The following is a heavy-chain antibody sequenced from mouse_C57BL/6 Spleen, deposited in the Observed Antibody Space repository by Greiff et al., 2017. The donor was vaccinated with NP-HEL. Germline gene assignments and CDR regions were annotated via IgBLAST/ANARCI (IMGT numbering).Heavy chain of an antibody. D-gene: IGHD1-1*01. V-gene: IGHV1-64*01. CDR2: IHPNSGST. J-gene: IGHJ1*03. CDR1: GYTFTSYW. CDR3: ARPNYYGSSSWYFDV. Sequence: QVQLQQPGAELVKPGASVKLSCKASGYTFTSYWMHWVKQRPGQGLEWIGMIHPNSGSTNYNEKFKSKATLTVDKSSSTAYMQLSSLTSEYSAVYYCARPNYYGSSSWYFDVWGTGTTVTVSS.